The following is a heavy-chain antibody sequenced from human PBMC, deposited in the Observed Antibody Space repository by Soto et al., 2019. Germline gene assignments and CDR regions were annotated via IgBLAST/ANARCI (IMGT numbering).Heavy chain of an antibody. CDR2: INPSGGST. CDR3: AFSDYYDSSGFYYVY. CDR1: GYIFTNHY. J-gene: IGHJ4*02. Sequence: ASVKGSCKASGYIFTNHYIHWVLQAPGQGLEWMGIINPSGGSTNYLQKFQGRVTMTRDTSTSTVYMELSSLRSEDTAVYFCAFSDYYDSSGFYYVYWGQGILVNVSS. D-gene: IGHD3-22*01. V-gene: IGHV1-46*01.